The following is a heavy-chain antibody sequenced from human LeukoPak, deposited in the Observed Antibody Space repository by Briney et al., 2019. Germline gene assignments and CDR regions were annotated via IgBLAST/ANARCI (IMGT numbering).Heavy chain of an antibody. Sequence: SETLSLTRAVYGGSFSGYYWSWIRQPPGKGLEWIGEINHSGSTNYNPSLKSRVTISVDTSKNQFSLKLSSVTAADTAVYYCARGRRDGYNDWGQGTLVTVSS. V-gene: IGHV4-34*01. CDR3: ARGRRDGYND. CDR2: INHSGST. D-gene: IGHD5-24*01. J-gene: IGHJ4*02. CDR1: GGSFSGYY.